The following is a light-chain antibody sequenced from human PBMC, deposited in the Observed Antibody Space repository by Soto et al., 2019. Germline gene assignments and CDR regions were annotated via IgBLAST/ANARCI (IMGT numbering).Light chain of an antibody. V-gene: IGLV2-14*01. J-gene: IGLJ1*01. CDR3: SSYTSSSTLYV. CDR1: SSDVGGYNY. CDR2: EVT. Sequence: QSALTQPASVSGSPGQSITISCTGTSSDVGGYNYVSWYQQHPGKAPKVMIYEVTNRPSGVSHRFSGSKSGNTASLTISGLQAEDEADYYCSSYTSSSTLYVFGTGTKHTVL.